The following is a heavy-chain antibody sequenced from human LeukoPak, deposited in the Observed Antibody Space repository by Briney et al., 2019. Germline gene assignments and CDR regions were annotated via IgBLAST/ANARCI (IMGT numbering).Heavy chain of an antibody. CDR1: GLTFSDYY. D-gene: IGHD2-21*01. V-gene: IGHV3-11*06. CDR2: ISSSSSYI. Sequence: GGSLRLSCAASGLTFSDYYMSWIRQAPGKGLEWVSSISSSSSYIYYADSVKGRFTISRDNAKNSLYLQMNSLRAEDTAVYYCARGGGYCGGDCYGIDYWGQGTLVTVSS. CDR3: ARGGGYCGGDCYGIDY. J-gene: IGHJ4*02.